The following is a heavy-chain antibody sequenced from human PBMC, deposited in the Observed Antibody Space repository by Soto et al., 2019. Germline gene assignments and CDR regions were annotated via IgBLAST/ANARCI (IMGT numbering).Heavy chain of an antibody. CDR2: MSGSGGST. D-gene: IGHD4-17*01. CDR3: ANPSVPRPRKPVTFAF. Sequence: GRSLRLSSAASGFTFSSYAMRWVRQCPGKGLEWVSAMSGSGGSTYYAGSVKGRFTISRDNSKNTLYLRMNSLRAEDTAVYYCANPSVPRPRKPVTFAFCGQGSPVIVSS. CDR1: GFTFSSYA. V-gene: IGHV3-23*01. J-gene: IGHJ1*01.